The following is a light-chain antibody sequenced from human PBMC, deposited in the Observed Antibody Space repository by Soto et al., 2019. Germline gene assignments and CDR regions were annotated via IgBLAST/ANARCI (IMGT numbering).Light chain of an antibody. CDR3: QQYGTAPWT. Sequence: EIVMTQSPATLSVSPGERATLSCRASQSVINSYLAWYQQKPGQAPRLLLYGAYNRATGIPDRFSGSGSGTDFTLTISRLEPEDFAVYYCQQYGTAPWTFGQGTRLEIK. CDR2: GAY. CDR1: QSVINSY. J-gene: IGKJ5*01. V-gene: IGKV3-20*01.